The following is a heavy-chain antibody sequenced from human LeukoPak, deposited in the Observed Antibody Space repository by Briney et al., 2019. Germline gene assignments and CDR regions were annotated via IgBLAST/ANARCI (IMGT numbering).Heavy chain of an antibody. J-gene: IGHJ4*02. Sequence: PSETLSLTCAVYGGSFSVYYWSWIRQPPGKGLEWIGEINHSGSTNYNPSLKSRVTISVDTSKNQFSLKLSSVTAADTAVYYCARGPAYYDSSGYLDYWGQGTLVTVSS. CDR3: ARGPAYYDSSGYLDY. D-gene: IGHD3-22*01. V-gene: IGHV4-34*01. CDR2: INHSGST. CDR1: GGSFSVYY.